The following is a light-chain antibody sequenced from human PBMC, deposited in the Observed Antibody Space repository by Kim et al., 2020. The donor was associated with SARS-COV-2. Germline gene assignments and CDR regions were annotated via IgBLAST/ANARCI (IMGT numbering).Light chain of an antibody. J-gene: IGLJ2*01. CDR2: GDN. CDR3: AAWDDSLNAVV. V-gene: IGLV1-44*01. Sequence: GQGFTISGSGSSYNIGSNTVRWYHQLPGTAPKLLIYGDNQRPSGVPDRLSGSKSGTSASLAISGLQSEDEADYYCAAWDDSLNAVVFGGGTQLTVL. CDR1: SYNIGSNT.